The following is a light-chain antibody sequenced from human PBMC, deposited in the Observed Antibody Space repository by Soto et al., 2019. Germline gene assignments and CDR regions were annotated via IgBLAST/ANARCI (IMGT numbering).Light chain of an antibody. J-gene: IGLJ1*01. V-gene: IGLV2-8*01. CDR2: EVS. CDR1: SSDVGGYND. Sequence: QSALTQPPSASGSPGQSVTISCTGTSSDVGGYNDVSWYQQHPGKAPKLMIYEVSTRPSGVPDRFSGSKSGNTASLTVSGLQAEDEADYDCSSYAGSLYVFGTGTKLTVL. CDR3: SSYAGSLYV.